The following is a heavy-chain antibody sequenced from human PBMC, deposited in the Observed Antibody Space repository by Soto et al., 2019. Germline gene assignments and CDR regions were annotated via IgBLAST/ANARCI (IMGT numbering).Heavy chain of an antibody. D-gene: IGHD2-2*01. CDR2: IWYDGSNK. V-gene: IGHV3-33*01. J-gene: IGHJ4*02. Sequence: GGSLRLSCAASGFTFSSYGMHWVRQAPGKGLEWVAVIWYDGSNKYYADSVKGRFTISRDNSKNTLYLQMNSLRAEDTAVYYCARDGNIVVVPAATNFDYWGQGTLVTVSS. CDR3: ARDGNIVVVPAATNFDY. CDR1: GFTFSSYG.